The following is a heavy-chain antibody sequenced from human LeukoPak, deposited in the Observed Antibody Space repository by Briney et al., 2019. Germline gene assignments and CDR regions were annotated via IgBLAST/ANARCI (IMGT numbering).Heavy chain of an antibody. J-gene: IGHJ4*02. Sequence: ASVKVSCKASGYTFTDFGISWVRHAPGQGLEWMGWISAYNGNKNYVQKFQGRVTMTTDTSTSTAYMQLTSLRSDDTAMYYCTRDLGVDTTMIFFDYWGQGTLVTVSS. V-gene: IGHV1-18*01. CDR3: TRDLGVDTTMIFFDY. D-gene: IGHD5-18*01. CDR2: ISAYNGNK. CDR1: GYTFTDFG.